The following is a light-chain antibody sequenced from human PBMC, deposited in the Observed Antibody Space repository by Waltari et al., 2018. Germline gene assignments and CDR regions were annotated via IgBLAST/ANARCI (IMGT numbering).Light chain of an antibody. CDR2: DVS. Sequence: QPALTQPASVSGSPGQSITIPCTGTSSDVGSYNPVSWYQDHPGQGPKVIIYDVSDRPSGVSARFSGSKSGNTASLTISGLQAEDEADYYCSSQSSNNVVLFGGGTKVTVL. CDR1: SSDVGSYNP. CDR3: SSQSSNNVVL. J-gene: IGLJ3*02. V-gene: IGLV2-14*03.